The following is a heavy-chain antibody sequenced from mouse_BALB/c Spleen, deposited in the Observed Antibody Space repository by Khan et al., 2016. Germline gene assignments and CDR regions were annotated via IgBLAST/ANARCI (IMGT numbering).Heavy chain of an antibody. CDR3: ARDTIGRDC. J-gene: IGHJ4*01. D-gene: IGHD2-14*01. CDR2: IRNKANGYTT. Sequence: EVELVESGGGLVQPGGSLRLSCASSGFTFTDYYMSWVRQPPGKALEWLGFIRNKANGYTTEYSASVKGRFTISRDNSQSILYLQMNTLRADDSATYYCARDTIGRDCWVQGTSVTVSA. CDR1: GFTFTDYY. V-gene: IGHV7-3*02.